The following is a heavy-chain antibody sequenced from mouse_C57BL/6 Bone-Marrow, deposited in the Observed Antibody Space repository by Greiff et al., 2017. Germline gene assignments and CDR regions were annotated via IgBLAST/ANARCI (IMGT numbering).Heavy chain of an antibody. CDR2: ISSGGDYI. V-gene: IGHV5S21*01. Sequence: EVKLVESGEGLVKPGGSLKFSCAASGFTFSSYAMSWVRQTPEQRLEWVAYISSGGDYIYYADTVKGRFTISRDNARNTLYLRMSSLKSEDTAMYYCTKLSPYYCDYWGQGTTLTVSS. CDR3: TKLSPYYCDY. CDR1: GFTFSSYA. J-gene: IGHJ2*01. D-gene: IGHD3-3*01.